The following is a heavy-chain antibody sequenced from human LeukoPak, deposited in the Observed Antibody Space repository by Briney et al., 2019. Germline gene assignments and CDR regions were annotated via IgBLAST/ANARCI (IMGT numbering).Heavy chain of an antibody. J-gene: IGHJ4*02. CDR2: IKQDGSGE. V-gene: IGHV3-7*05. Sequence: GGSLRLSCAASGFPFSSYWMAWARQAPGKGLQWVASIKQDGSGEYYVDSVRGRFTISRDNANNSLYLQMNSLRAEDTAMYYCARASYSSSSGHWGQGTLVTVSS. CDR3: ARASYSSSSGH. CDR1: GFPFSSYW. D-gene: IGHD6-6*01.